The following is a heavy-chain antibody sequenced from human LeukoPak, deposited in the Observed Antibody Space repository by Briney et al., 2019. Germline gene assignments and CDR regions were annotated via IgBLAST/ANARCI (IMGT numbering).Heavy chain of an antibody. CDR1: GGTFSSYA. CDR3: SRDSTLYSYGTHFDY. Sequence: SVKVSCKASGGTFSSYAISWVRQAPGQGLEWMGRIIPIFGTANYAQKFQGRVTITTDESTSTAYMELSSLRSVDTAVYYVSRDSTLYSYGTHFDYWGRGTLVTVSS. J-gene: IGHJ4*02. V-gene: IGHV1-69*05. D-gene: IGHD5-18*01. CDR2: IIPIFGTA.